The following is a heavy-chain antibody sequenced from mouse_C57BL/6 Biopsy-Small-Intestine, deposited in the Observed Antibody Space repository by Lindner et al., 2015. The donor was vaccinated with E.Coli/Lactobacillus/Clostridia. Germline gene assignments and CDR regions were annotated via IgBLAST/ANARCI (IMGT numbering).Heavy chain of an antibody. CDR3: ARNSEWATDTGDLDL. D-gene: IGHD3-1*01. Sequence: SVKVSCKASGYTFTSYSITWVRQAPGQGLEWMGWISVYNGNTKYAQNVQGRVTVTKDTSTSTAYMELRGLRSEDTAIYYCARNSEWATDTGDLDLWGQGTLVTVSS. V-gene: IGHV1-4*01. J-gene: IGHJ3*01. CDR1: GYTFTSYS. CDR2: ISVYNGNT.